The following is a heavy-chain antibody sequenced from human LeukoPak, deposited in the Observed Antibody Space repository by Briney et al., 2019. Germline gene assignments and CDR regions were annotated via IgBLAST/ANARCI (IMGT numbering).Heavy chain of an antibody. D-gene: IGHD3-10*01. J-gene: IGHJ5*02. CDR3: ARDKYYYGSGSSQREGFDL. CDR2: IYYSGST. CDR1: GGSISSYY. Sequence: SETLSLTCTVSGGSISSYYWSWIRQPPGRGLEWIGYIYYSGSTNYNPSLKSRVTISVDTSKNQFSLKLSSVTAADTAVYYCARDKYYYGSGSSQREGFDLWGQGTLVTVSS. V-gene: IGHV4-59*01.